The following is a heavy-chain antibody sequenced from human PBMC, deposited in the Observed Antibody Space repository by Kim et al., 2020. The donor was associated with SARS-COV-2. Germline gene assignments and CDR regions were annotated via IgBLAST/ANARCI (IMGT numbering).Heavy chain of an antibody. V-gene: IGHV3-23*01. D-gene: IGHD2-21*01. CDR1: GFTFRDYA. CDR2: TSAVGT. Sequence: GGSLRLSCAASGFTFRDYAMNWVRQGPGKGLEWVATTSAVGTYYADTVQGRFTISIGTSKDTLYLQMNSLRADDTALYYCAKGLSLFDSWGQGTLVTVSS. CDR3: AKGLSLFDS. J-gene: IGHJ4*02.